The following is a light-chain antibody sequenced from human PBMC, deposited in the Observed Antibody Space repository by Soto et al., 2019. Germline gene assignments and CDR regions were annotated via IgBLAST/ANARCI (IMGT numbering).Light chain of an antibody. CDR1: SSDVGGYKY. V-gene: IGLV2-14*01. CDR2: DVS. CDR3: SSYTSSSTI. Sequence: QSALTQPASVSGSPGQSITISCTGISSDVGGYKYVSWYQQHPGKAPKLMIFDVSNRPSGVSNRFSGSKSGNTASLTISGLQAEDEADYYCSSYTSSSTIFGGGTQLTVL. J-gene: IGLJ2*01.